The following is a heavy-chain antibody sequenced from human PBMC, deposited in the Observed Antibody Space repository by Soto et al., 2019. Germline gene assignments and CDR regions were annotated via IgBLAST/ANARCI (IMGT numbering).Heavy chain of an antibody. V-gene: IGHV3-11*01. CDR3: ARVDPPSDY. J-gene: IGHJ4*02. CDR2: ISSRGSTI. Sequence: GGSLRLSCAASGFSFSDYYMSWIRQAPGKGLEWVSHISSRGSTIYHADSVKGRFTISRDNAKNSLYLQMNSLRAEDTAVYYCARVDPPSDYWGQGTLVTVSS. CDR1: GFSFSDYY.